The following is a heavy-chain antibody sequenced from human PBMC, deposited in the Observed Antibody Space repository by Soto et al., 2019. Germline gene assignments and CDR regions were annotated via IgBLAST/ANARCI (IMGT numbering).Heavy chain of an antibody. J-gene: IGHJ6*02. Sequence: SETLSLTCSVSGGSISGYYWGWIRQPPGKGLEWIGYIYYNGYTIYSPSLNSRVTISVDTSKNQFSLKLTSVTAADTAMYYCARDTSFRITIFGVAHYGMDVWGQATTVTVSS. CDR1: GGSISGYY. CDR3: ARDTSFRITIFGVAHYGMDV. CDR2: IYYNGYT. D-gene: IGHD3-3*01. V-gene: IGHV4-59*12.